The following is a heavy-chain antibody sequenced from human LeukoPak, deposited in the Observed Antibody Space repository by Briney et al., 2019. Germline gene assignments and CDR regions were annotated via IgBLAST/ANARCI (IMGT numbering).Heavy chain of an antibody. D-gene: IGHD6-19*01. V-gene: IGHV4-59*08. CDR2: IYYSGST. Sequence: SETLCLTCTVSGGSISSYYWSWIRQPPGKGLEWIGYIYYSGSTNYNPCLKSRVTISVDTSKNQFSLKLSSVTAADTAVYYCASSEDRGSGWYYFDYWGQGTLVTVSS. J-gene: IGHJ4*02. CDR3: ASSEDRGSGWYYFDY. CDR1: GGSISSYY.